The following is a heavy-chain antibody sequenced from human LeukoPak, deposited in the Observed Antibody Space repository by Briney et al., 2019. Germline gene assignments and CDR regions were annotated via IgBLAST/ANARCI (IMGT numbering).Heavy chain of an antibody. CDR2: INTKGST. D-gene: IGHD3-3*01. CDR3: ARKEWVPYYFDY. V-gene: IGHV4-4*07. J-gene: IGHJ4*02. CDR1: GGSFTNYY. Sequence: SETLSLTCTVSGGSFTNYYWSWIRQPAGEGLEWIGHINTKGSTSSNPSLKSPVIMSVDTSKNQFSLKLSSVTAADTAVYHCARKEWVPYYFDYWGQGALVTVSS.